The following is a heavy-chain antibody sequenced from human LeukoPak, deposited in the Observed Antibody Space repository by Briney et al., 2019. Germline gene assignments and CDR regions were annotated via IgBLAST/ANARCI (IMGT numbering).Heavy chain of an antibody. Sequence: ASVKVSCKASGYTFTGYYMHWVRQAPGQGLEWMGWISAYNGNTNYAQKLQGRVTMTTDTSTSTAYMELRSLRSDDTAVYYCARAGHRRYYYDGGYDFWGQGTLVTVSS. V-gene: IGHV1-18*04. J-gene: IGHJ4*02. D-gene: IGHD3-22*01. CDR1: GYTFTGYY. CDR2: ISAYNGNT. CDR3: ARAGHRRYYYDGGYDF.